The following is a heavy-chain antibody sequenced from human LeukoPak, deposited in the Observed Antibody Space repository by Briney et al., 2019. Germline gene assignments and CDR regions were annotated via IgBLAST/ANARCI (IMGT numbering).Heavy chain of an antibody. J-gene: IGHJ6*03. D-gene: IGHD2-15*01. CDR3: ARDSGGTAMAYYYYYMDV. CDR1: GYTFTSYD. V-gene: IGHV1-8*01. Sequence: ASVKVSCKASGYTFTSYDINWVRQATGQGLEWMGWMNPNGGNTGYAQKFQGRVTMTRNTSISTAYMELSSLRSEDTAVYYCARDSGGTAMAYYYYYMDVWGKGTTVTISS. CDR2: MNPNGGNT.